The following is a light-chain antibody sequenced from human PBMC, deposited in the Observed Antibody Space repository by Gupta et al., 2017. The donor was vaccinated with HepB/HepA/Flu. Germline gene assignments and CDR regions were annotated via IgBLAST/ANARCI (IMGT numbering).Light chain of an antibody. Sequence: DIQMTQSPSSVSASVGDRVTITCRASQGISSWLAWYQQKPGKVPKLLIYAASIVHRGVPSRFSGSGSGTXFSLTIXSLQPEDFATYYCQQYYSYPLTFGXGTKVELK. CDR1: QGISSW. J-gene: IGKJ4*01. CDR2: AAS. CDR3: QQYYSYPLT. V-gene: IGKV1-12*01.